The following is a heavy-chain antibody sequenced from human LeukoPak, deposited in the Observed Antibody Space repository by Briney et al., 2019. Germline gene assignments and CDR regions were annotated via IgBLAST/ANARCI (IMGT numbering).Heavy chain of an antibody. V-gene: IGHV3-49*04. CDR3: TRAPHYYYDSSGYSTYAFDI. J-gene: IGHJ3*02. CDR2: IRSKAYGGTT. Sequence: GGSLRLSCTASGFTFGDYAMSWVRQAPGKGLEWVGFIRSKAYGGTTEYAASVKGRFTISRGDSKSIAYLQMNSLKTEDTAVYYCTRAPHYYYDSSGYSTYAFDIWGQGTMVTVSS. D-gene: IGHD3-22*01. CDR1: GFTFGDYA.